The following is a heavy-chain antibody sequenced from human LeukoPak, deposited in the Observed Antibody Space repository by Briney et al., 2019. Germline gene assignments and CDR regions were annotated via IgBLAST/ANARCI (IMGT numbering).Heavy chain of an antibody. CDR2: ISNSSGTI. V-gene: IGHV3-48*01. Sequence: PGGSLRLSCAASGFTFSSYSMNWVRQAPGRGLEWVSYISNSSGTIYYADSVKGRFTISRDNAKNSLYLQMNSLRAEDTAVYYCARDGRGLGNYFDYWGQGTLVTVSS. CDR3: ARDGRGLGNYFDY. D-gene: IGHD3-10*01. CDR1: GFTFSSYS. J-gene: IGHJ4*02.